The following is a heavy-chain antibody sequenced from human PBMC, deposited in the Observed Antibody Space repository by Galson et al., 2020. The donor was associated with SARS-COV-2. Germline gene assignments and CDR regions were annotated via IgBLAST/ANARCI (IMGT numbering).Heavy chain of an antibody. CDR2: ISYDGSNN. CDR1: GFTFSSYG. Sequence: TGGSLRLSCAASGFTFSSYGMHWVRHAPGKGLERVAVISYDGSNNYYADSVKGRFTISRANSKNTLYLQMNSLRAEDTAVYYCAKDLGITIFGVVIKGYYYGMDVWGQGTTVTVSS. V-gene: IGHV3-30*18. CDR3: AKDLGITIFGVVIKGYYYGMDV. D-gene: IGHD3-3*01. J-gene: IGHJ6*02.